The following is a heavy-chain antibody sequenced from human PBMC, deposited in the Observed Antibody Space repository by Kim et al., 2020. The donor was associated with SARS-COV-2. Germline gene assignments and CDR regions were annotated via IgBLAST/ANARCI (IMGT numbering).Heavy chain of an antibody. CDR1: GFTFSSYG. CDR2: ISEGGRT. Sequence: GGSLRLSCAASGFTFSSYGMHWVRQLPGKGLEWVSGISEGGRTFYYEYAMGRCTISRADDTNNYQLQLNSMRADDAAADYYSRISARFTYYVM. CDR3: SRISARFTYYVM. J-gene: IGHJ6*01. D-gene: IGHD3-16*01. V-gene: IGHV3-13*01.